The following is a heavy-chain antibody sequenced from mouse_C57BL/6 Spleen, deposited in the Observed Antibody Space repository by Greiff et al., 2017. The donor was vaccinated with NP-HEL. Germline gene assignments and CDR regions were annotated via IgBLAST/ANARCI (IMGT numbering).Heavy chain of an antibody. Sequence: EVKLVESGGGLVKPGGSLKLSCAASGFTFSSYAMSWVRQTPEKRLEWVATISDGGSYTYYPDNVKGRFTISRDNAKNNLYLQMSHLKSEDTAMYYCASGGLPYYFDYWGQGTTLTVSS. V-gene: IGHV5-4*03. CDR1: GFTFSSYA. D-gene: IGHD2-4*01. J-gene: IGHJ2*01. CDR2: ISDGGSYT. CDR3: ASGGLPYYFDY.